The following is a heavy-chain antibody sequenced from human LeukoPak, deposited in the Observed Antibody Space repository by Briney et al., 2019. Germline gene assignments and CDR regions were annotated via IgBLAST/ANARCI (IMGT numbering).Heavy chain of an antibody. Sequence: GGSLRLSCAASGFSFSDYYMSWIRQAPGKGLEWLSYIDGTSTFTNYADSVKGRFTISRVNAKNALYLQMNSLRAEDSAVYYCARTLVAAPGTKGGPWGQGTLVTVSS. J-gene: IGHJ5*02. CDR3: ARTLVAAPGTKGGP. CDR2: IDGTSTFT. CDR1: GFSFSDYY. D-gene: IGHD6-13*01. V-gene: IGHV3-11*03.